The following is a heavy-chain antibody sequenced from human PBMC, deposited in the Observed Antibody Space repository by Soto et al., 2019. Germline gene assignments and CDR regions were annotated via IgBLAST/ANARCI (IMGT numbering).Heavy chain of an antibody. D-gene: IGHD4-17*01. CDR1: GFTFSSYD. Sequence: EVQLVESGGGLVQPGGSLRLSCAASGFTFSSYDMHWVRQATGKGLEWVSAIGTAGDTYYPGSVKGRFTISRENAKNSLYLQMNSLRAGDTAVYYCARQPQRGDYGDYTRHSYYYYYGMDVWGQGTTVTVSS. V-gene: IGHV3-13*01. J-gene: IGHJ6*02. CDR2: IGTAGDT. CDR3: ARQPQRGDYGDYTRHSYYYYYGMDV.